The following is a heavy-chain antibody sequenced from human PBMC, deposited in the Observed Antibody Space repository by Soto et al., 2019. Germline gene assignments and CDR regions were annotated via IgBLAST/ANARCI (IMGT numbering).Heavy chain of an antibody. V-gene: IGHV5-10-1*01. J-gene: IGHJ3*02. Sequence: PGESLKISCKGSGYSFISYWISWVRQMPGKGLEWMGRIDPSDSYTNHSPSFQGHVTISADKSISTAYLQWSSLKASDTAMYYCATSGSVTLDAFDIWGQGTMVTVSS. CDR3: ATSGSVTLDAFDI. D-gene: IGHD3-10*01. CDR1: GYSFISYW. CDR2: IDPSDSYT.